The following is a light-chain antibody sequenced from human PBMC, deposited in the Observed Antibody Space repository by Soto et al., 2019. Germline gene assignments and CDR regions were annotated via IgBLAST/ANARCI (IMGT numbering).Light chain of an antibody. CDR1: QSVSSSY. CDR2: GAS. V-gene: IGKV3-20*01. Sequence: EIVLTQSPGTLSLSPGERATLSCRASQSVSSSYLAWYQQKPGQAPRLLIYGASGRATGIPHRFSGSGSGTDFTITISRLESEDFAVYYCQQYSSSPSFTFGPGTKVDIK. J-gene: IGKJ3*01. CDR3: QQYSSSPSFT.